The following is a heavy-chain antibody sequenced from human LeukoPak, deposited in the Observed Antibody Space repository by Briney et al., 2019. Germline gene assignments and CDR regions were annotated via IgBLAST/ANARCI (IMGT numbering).Heavy chain of an antibody. CDR2: IYHSGST. CDR3: ARDRDGSLVPDAFDI. V-gene: IGHV4-30-2*01. D-gene: IGHD2-2*01. Sequence: PSQTLSLTCDVSGGSISSGGYSWSWIRQPPGKGLEWIGYIYHSGSTYYNPSLKSRVTMSLDRSENQFSLKLSSVTAADTAVYYCARDRDGSLVPDAFDIWGQGTMVTVSS. CDR1: GGSISSGGYS. J-gene: IGHJ3*02.